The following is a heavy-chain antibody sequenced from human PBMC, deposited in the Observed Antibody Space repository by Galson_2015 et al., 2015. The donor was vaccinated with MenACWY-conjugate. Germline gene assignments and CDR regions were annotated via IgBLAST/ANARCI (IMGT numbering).Heavy chain of an antibody. Sequence: QSGAEVKKPGESLRISCQGSGYSFTSYWISWVRQMPGKGLEWMGRIDPTDSYTNYSPSFQGHVTISIDKSISTAYLQWSSLKASDTAMDYCARPKRTWYFDLWGRGPLVTVSS. V-gene: IGHV5-10-1*01. CDR1: GYSFTSYW. CDR3: ARPKRTWYFDL. J-gene: IGHJ2*01. CDR2: IDPTDSYT.